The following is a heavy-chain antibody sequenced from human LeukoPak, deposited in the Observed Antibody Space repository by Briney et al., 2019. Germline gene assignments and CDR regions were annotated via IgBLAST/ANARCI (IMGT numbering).Heavy chain of an antibody. Sequence: GGSLRLSCAASGFTFSRYWMHWVHQAPGKGLVWVSRTNSDGSLPSYADSVKGRFTISRDNAKNTPYLQMNSLGVEDTAIYYCARGLPGYSNTWNDHWGQGTLVTVSS. CDR2: TNSDGSLP. J-gene: IGHJ5*02. CDR3: ARGLPGYSNTWNDH. CDR1: GFTFSRYW. D-gene: IGHD6-13*01. V-gene: IGHV3-74*01.